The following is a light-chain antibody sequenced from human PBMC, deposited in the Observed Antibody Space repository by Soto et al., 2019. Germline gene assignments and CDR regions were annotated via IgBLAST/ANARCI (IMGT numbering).Light chain of an antibody. CDR3: QQYGSSQT. CDR1: QRVLYSSNNKNF. CDR2: WAS. V-gene: IGKV4-1*01. Sequence: DIVMTESPDSLAVSLGERATINCKSSQRVLYSSNNKNFVAWYQQKPGQPPKLLIYWASARESGVPDRFSGSGSGTDFTLTISRLEPEDFAVYYCQQYGSSQTFGQGTKVDIK. J-gene: IGKJ1*01.